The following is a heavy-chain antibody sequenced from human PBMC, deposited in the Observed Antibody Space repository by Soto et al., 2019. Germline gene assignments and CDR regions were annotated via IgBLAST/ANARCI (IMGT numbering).Heavy chain of an antibody. CDR3: ARDPREWEQRLYDF. V-gene: IGHV3-48*02. Sequence: GGSLRLSCAASVFTFSSYSVNWVRQAPGKGLEWVAYISSHSSTMYYADSVKGRFTISRDNARNSLYLQMNSLRDEDTAVYYCARDPREWEQRLYDFWGQGTLVTVSS. CDR1: VFTFSSYS. D-gene: IGHD1-26*01. CDR2: ISSHSSTM. J-gene: IGHJ4*02.